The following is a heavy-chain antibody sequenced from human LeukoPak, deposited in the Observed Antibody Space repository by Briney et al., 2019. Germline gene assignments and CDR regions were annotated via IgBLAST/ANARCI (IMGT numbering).Heavy chain of an antibody. CDR2: IIPIFGTA. V-gene: IGHV1-69*13. CDR3: ARVPLGVGATVGDYNYFDY. J-gene: IGHJ4*02. D-gene: IGHD1-26*01. Sequence: GASVKVSCEASGGTFSSYAISWVRQAPGQGLEWMGGIIPIFGTANYAQKFQGRVTITADESTSTAYMELSSLRSEDTAVYYCARVPLGVGATVGDYNYFDYWGQGTLVTVSS. CDR1: GGTFSSYA.